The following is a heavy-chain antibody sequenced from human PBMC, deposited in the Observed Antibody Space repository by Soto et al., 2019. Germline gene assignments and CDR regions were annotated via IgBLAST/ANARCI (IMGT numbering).Heavy chain of an antibody. J-gene: IGHJ4*02. CDR2: ISGSGGST. V-gene: IGHV3-23*01. D-gene: IGHD3-10*01. Sequence: EVQLLESGGGLVQPGGSLSLSCAASGFTFSSYAMSWVRQAPGKGLEWVSAISGSGGSTYYADSVKGRFTISRDNSKNTLYLQMNSLRAEDTAVYYCAKDQEYYYGSGSAHYWGQGTLVTVSS. CDR1: GFTFSSYA. CDR3: AKDQEYYYGSGSAHY.